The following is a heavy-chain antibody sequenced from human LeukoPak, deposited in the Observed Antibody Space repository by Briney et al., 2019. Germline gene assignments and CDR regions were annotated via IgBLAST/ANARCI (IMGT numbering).Heavy chain of an antibody. CDR2: IIPIFGTA. D-gene: IGHD3-22*01. CDR1: GGTFGSYA. Sequence: ASVKVSCKASGGTFGSYAISWVRQAPGQGLEWMGGIIPIFGTANYAQKFQGRVTITADEPTSTAYMELSSLRSEDTAVYYCASTYYDSSGYYRLYFDYWGQGTLVTVSS. CDR3: ASTYYDSSGYYRLYFDY. V-gene: IGHV1-69*13. J-gene: IGHJ4*02.